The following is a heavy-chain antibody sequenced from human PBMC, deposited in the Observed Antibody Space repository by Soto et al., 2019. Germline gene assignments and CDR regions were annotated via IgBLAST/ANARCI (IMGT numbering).Heavy chain of an antibody. D-gene: IGHD2-2*01. J-gene: IGHJ6*02. CDR3: ARSMELVIPAARPNYYFGLDV. CDR1: GYTFTGYY. V-gene: IGHV1-2*04. CDR2: INPNSGDA. Sequence: ASVKVSCKASGYTFTGYYIHWVRQAPGQGLEWMGWINPNSGDANYAQKFQAWVTMTRDTSISTAYMELSRLRSDDTAVYYCARSMELVIPAARPNYYFGLDVWGQGTTVTVSS.